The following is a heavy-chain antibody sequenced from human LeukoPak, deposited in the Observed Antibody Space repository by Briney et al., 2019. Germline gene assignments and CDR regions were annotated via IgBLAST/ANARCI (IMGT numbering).Heavy chain of an antibody. V-gene: IGHV3-74*01. CDR3: ARGGAPRPLDY. Sequence: GGSLRLSCEASGFTFSGNWMHWVRQAPGKGLVWVSRINGDGRSTNYADFVKGRFTISRDNAKNTLYLQMNSLRAEDTAVYYCARGGAPRPLDYWGQGTLVTVSS. CDR1: GFTFSGNW. CDR2: INGDGRST. J-gene: IGHJ4*02.